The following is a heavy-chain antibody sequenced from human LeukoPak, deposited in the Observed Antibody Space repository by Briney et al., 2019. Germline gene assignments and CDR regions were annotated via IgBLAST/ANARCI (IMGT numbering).Heavy chain of an antibody. V-gene: IGHV3-30*18. CDR1: GYTFTGYY. J-gene: IGHJ4*02. CDR2: ISYDGSNK. CDR3: AKGERWLQLGYFDY. Sequence: SCKASGYTFTGYYMHWVRQAPGKGLEWVAVISYDGSNKYYADSVKGRFTISRDNSKNTLYLQMNSLRAEDTAVYYCAKGERWLQLGYFDYWGQGTLVTVSS. D-gene: IGHD5-24*01.